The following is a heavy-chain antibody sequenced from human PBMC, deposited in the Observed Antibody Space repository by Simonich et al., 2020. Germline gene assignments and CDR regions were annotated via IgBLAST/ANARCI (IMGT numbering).Heavy chain of an antibody. CDR2: INPKRGGT. Sequence: QVQLVQSGAAVKKPGASVKVYCKASVSTFTGYYMNWVRQAPGQWLEWMERINPKRGGTTYEPKFPGRVNMTRDTSISTAYMELSRLRSDDTAVYYCATGIAARYYYYGMDVWGQGTTVTVSS. D-gene: IGHD6-6*01. V-gene: IGHV1-2*06. CDR1: VSTFTGYY. J-gene: IGHJ6*02. CDR3: ATGIAARYYYYGMDV.